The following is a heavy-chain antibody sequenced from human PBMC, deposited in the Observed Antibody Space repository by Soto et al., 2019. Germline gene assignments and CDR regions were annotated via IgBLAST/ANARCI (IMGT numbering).Heavy chain of an antibody. V-gene: IGHV4-30-4*01. CDR2: IYYSGST. Sequence: RLCRSGTVSGGSISSGDYYWSWIRQPPGKGLEWIGYIYYSGSTYYNPSLKSRVTISVDTSKNQFSLKLSSVTAADTAVYYCARVEGGCSGGRCYSFDYWGQGTPVTVSS. D-gene: IGHD2-15*01. CDR1: GGSISSGDYY. J-gene: IGHJ4*02. CDR3: ARVEGGCSGGRCYSFDY.